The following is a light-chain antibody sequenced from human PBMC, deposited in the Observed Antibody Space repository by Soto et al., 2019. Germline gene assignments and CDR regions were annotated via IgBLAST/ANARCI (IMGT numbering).Light chain of an antibody. CDR3: IQGLQDST. CDR2: MGS. V-gene: IGKV2-28*01. Sequence: EIVMTQSPLSLSVTPGESASISCRSSQSLLYSNGYNYLDWYLQRPGQSPQLLIYMGSNRASGVPERFSGSGSGTDFTLKISRVEAEDVGVYYCIQGLQDSTFGQGTRLEIQ. J-gene: IGKJ5*01. CDR1: QSLLYSNGYNY.